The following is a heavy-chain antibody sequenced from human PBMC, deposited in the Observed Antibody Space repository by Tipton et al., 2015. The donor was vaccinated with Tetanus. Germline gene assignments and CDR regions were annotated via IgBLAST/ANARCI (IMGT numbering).Heavy chain of an antibody. Sequence: TLSLTCTISGDSMSPYYWGWLRQPPGKGLEWIGYIYYKGSTNYNPSLRRRVTISIDTSSNQFSLKLTSVTPADTAIYYCARGPSYSGAWYHYWGQGAMVTVSP. J-gene: IGHJ4*02. CDR1: GDSMSPYY. V-gene: IGHV4-59*01. D-gene: IGHD6-19*01. CDR2: IYYKGST. CDR3: ARGPSYSGAWYHY.